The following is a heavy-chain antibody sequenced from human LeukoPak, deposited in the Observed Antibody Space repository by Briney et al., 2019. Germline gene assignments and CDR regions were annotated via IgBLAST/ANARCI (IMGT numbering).Heavy chain of an antibody. CDR3: ATNGIVGTSVY. CDR2: IYYRGST. CDR1: GGSISSSSYY. Sequence: SETLSLTCTVSGGSISSSSYYWGWIRQPPGKGLEWIGSIYYRGSTYYNPSLKSRVTISVDTSKNQFSLKLSSVTAADTAVYYCATNGIVGTSVYWGQGTLIAVSS. D-gene: IGHD1-26*01. J-gene: IGHJ4*02. V-gene: IGHV4-39*07.